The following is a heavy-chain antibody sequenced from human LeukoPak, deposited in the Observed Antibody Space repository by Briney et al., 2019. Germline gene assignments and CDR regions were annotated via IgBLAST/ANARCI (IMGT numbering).Heavy chain of an antibody. CDR3: AKDAYLDY. CDR1: GFTFSSYA. CDR2: ISYDGSNK. V-gene: IGHV3-30-3*01. J-gene: IGHJ4*02. Sequence: PGRSLRLSCAASGFTFSSYAMHWVRQAPGKGLEWVAVISYDGSNKYYADSVKGRFTISRDNSKNTLYLQMNSLRAEDTAVYYCAKDAYLDYWGQGTLVTVSS.